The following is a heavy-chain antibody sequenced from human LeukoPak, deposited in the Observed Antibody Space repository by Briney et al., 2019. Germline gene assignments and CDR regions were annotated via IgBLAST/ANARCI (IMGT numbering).Heavy chain of an antibody. J-gene: IGHJ6*02. V-gene: IGHV3-11*01. CDR3: ATSYPKLRFLEWLDV. CDR2: ISSSGSTI. Sequence: GGSLRPSCAASGFTFSDYYMSWIRQAPGKGLEWVSYISSSGSTIYYADSVKGRFTISRDNAKNSLYLQMNSLRAEDTAVYYCATSYPKLRFLEWLDVWGQGTTVTVSS. CDR1: GFTFSDYY. D-gene: IGHD3-3*01.